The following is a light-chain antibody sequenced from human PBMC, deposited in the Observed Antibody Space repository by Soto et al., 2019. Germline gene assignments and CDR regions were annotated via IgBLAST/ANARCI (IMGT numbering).Light chain of an antibody. CDR2: GAS. CDR3: QQYGSSSWT. V-gene: IGKV3-15*01. Sequence: EIVMTQSPATLSVSPGERVSLSCRASQSVNRDLAWYRQNPGQAPRLLIYGASARAIGIPDRFSGSGSGTEFTLTISSLQSEDFAVYYCQQYGSSSWTFGQGTKVDIK. CDR1: QSVNRD. J-gene: IGKJ1*01.